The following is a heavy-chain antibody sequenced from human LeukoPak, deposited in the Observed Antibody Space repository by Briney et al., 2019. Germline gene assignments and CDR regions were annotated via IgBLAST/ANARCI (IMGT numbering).Heavy chain of an antibody. CDR2: ISGSGGST. Sequence: PGGSLSLSCAASGFTFSSYAMSGVRQAPGKGLEWVSAISGSGGSTYYADSVKGRFTISRDNSKNTLYLQMNSLRAEDTAVYYCAKGSLGYCSGGSCYWGQGTLVTVSS. CDR1: GFTFSSYA. D-gene: IGHD2-15*01. V-gene: IGHV3-23*01. CDR3: AKGSLGYCSGGSCY. J-gene: IGHJ4*02.